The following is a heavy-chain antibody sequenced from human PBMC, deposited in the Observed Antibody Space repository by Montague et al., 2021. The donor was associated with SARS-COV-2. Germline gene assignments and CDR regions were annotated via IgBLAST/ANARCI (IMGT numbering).Heavy chain of an antibody. V-gene: IGHV3-30-3*01. CDR2: ISYDGSNK. D-gene: IGHD6-19*01. Sequence: SRRLSLSASGFTFSSYAMHWVRQAPGKGLEWVAVISYDGSNKYYADSVKGRFTISRDNSKNTLYLQMNSLRAEDTAVYYCARGTGISSGWFDYWGQGTLVTVSS. J-gene: IGHJ4*02. CDR3: ARGTGISSGWFDY. CDR1: GFTFSSYA.